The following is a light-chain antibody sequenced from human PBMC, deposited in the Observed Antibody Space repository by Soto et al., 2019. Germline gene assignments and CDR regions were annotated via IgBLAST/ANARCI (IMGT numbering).Light chain of an antibody. CDR2: EVS. CDR1: SSDVGSYNL. V-gene: IGLV2-23*02. CDR3: DSFAGTTYV. Sequence: QSVLTQPASVSGSPGQSITISCTGTSSDVGSYNLVSWYQQHPGKAPKLMIYEVSKRPSGVSNRFSGSKSGNTASLTISGRLSEYEADYYCDSFAGTTYVFGTGAKVTVL. J-gene: IGLJ1*01.